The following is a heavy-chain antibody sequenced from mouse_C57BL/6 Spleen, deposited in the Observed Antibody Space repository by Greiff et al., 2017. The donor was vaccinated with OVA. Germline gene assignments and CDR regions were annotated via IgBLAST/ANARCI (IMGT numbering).Heavy chain of an antibody. J-gene: IGHJ4*01. CDR1: GFTFTDYY. D-gene: IGHD4-1*01. Sequence: EVKLMESGGGLVQPGGSLSLSCAASGFTFTDYYMSWVRQPPGKALEWLGFIRNKANGYTTEYSASVKGRFTISRDNSQSILYLQMNALRAEDSATYYCARPVTGYYAMDYWGQGTSVTVSS. CDR3: ARPVTGYYAMDY. CDR2: IRNKANGYTT. V-gene: IGHV7-3*01.